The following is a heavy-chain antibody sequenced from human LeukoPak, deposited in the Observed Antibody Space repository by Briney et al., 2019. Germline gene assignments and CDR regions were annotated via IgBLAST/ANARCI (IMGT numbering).Heavy chain of an antibody. Sequence: ASVKVSCKASGYIFTSYGISWVRQAPGRGLEWMGWISAYNGNTKYEQNLQGRVTMTTDTSTNTAYMELRGLRSDGTAVYYCARDTSSDLNSPSSLFDFWGQGTLVTVSS. V-gene: IGHV1-18*01. CDR2: ISAYNGNT. CDR3: ARDTSSDLNSPSSLFDF. CDR1: GYIFTSYG. D-gene: IGHD2-2*01. J-gene: IGHJ4*02.